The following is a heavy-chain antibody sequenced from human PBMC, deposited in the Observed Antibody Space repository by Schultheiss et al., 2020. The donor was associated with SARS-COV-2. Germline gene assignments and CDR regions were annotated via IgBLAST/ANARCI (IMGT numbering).Heavy chain of an antibody. D-gene: IGHD3-22*01. CDR1: GYTFTGYY. Sequence: ASVKVSCKASGYTFTGYYMHWVRQAPGQGLEWMGWINPNSGGTNYAQKFQGRVTMTRDTSISTAYMELSRLRSDDTAVYYCARGWYYDSSGDFDYWGQGTLVTVSS. CDR3: ARGWYYDSSGDFDY. CDR2: INPNSGGT. J-gene: IGHJ4*02. V-gene: IGHV1-2*02.